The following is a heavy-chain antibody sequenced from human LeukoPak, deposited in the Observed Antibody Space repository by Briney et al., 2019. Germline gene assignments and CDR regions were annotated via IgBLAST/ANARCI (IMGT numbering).Heavy chain of an antibody. CDR2: IYSGGST. J-gene: IGHJ4*02. CDR1: GFTVSSSS. D-gene: IGHD6-19*01. CDR3: ARWRGWSAGSTSFDY. V-gene: IGHV3-53*01. Sequence: PGGSLRLSCAASGFTVSSSSMHWVRQGPGKGLEWVSVIYSGGSTYYADSVKGRFTISRDNSKNTLYLQMNSLRAEDTAVYYCARWRGWSAGSTSFDYWGQGTLVTVSS.